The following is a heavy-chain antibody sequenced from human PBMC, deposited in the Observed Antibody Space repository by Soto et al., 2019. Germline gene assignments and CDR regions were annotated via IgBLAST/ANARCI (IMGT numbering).Heavy chain of an antibody. CDR1: GGSISSYY. J-gene: IGHJ3*02. CDR3: ARLPLGFSDAFDI. V-gene: IGHV4-59*01. CDR2: IYYSGST. D-gene: IGHD6-25*01. Sequence: PSETLSLTCTVSGGSISSYYWSWIRQPPGKGLEWIGYIYYSGSTNYNPSLKSRVTISVDTSKNQFSLKLSSVTAADTAVYYCARLPLGFSDAFDIWGQGTMVTVPS.